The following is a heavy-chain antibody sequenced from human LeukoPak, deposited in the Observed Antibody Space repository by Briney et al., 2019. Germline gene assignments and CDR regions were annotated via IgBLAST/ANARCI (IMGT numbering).Heavy chain of an antibody. Sequence: GGSLRLSCAASGFTFTTYWMSWIRLAPGKGLEWVANINQDGTDKYYVDSVKGRFTFSRDNAQNSLYLQMSSLRVEDTAVYYCVTYSTGLYRGLEFWGQGTQVTVSS. CDR1: GFTFTTYW. V-gene: IGHV3-7*03. J-gene: IGHJ4*02. CDR3: VTYSTGLYRGLEF. CDR2: INQDGTDK. D-gene: IGHD2-8*02.